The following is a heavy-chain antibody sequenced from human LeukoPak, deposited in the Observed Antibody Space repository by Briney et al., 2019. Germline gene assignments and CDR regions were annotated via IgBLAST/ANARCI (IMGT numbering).Heavy chain of an antibody. CDR1: GFTFSNYA. D-gene: IGHD5/OR15-5a*01. Sequence: GGSLRLSCSASGFTFSNYAMHWVRQAPGKGLEHVSVISSNGHRTYYADSVKGRFTISRDNSKDTLYLQMSSLRVEDTAVYYCVSGVYNSRYYFDYWGQGTLVTVSS. CDR2: ISSNGHRT. V-gene: IGHV3-64D*06. CDR3: VSGVYNSRYYFDY. J-gene: IGHJ4*02.